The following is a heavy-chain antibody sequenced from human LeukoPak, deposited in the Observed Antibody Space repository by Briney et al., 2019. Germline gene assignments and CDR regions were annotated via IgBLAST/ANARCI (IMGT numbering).Heavy chain of an antibody. Sequence: SETLSLTCTVSGGSISSYYWSWIRQPPGKGLEWIGYIYYSGSTNYNPSLKSRVTISVDTSKNQFSLKLSSVTAADTAVYYCARDVTRRGTMFDYWGQGTLVTVSS. CDR1: GGSISSYY. V-gene: IGHV4-59*12. J-gene: IGHJ4*02. CDR3: ARDVTRRGTMFDY. CDR2: IYYSGST. D-gene: IGHD1-14*01.